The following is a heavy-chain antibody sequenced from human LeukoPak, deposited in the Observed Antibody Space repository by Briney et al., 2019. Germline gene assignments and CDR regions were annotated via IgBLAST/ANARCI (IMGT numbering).Heavy chain of an antibody. CDR2: IYTSGST. CDR3: AKSPKRSAYYLVDY. D-gene: IGHD3-3*01. J-gene: IGHJ4*02. Sequence: SETLSLTCTVSGGSISGYYWSWIRQPAGKGLEWIGRIYTSGSTNYNPSLKSRVTMSVDTSKNQFSLKLSSVTAADTAVYYCAKSPKRSAYYLVDYWGQGTLVTVSS. CDR1: GGSISGYY. V-gene: IGHV4-4*07.